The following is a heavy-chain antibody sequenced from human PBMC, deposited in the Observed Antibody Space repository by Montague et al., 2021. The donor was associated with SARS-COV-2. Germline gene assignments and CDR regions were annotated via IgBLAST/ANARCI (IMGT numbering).Heavy chain of an antibody. J-gene: IGHJ3*01. CDR1: GGSISSGSYY. V-gene: IGHV4-61*02. CDR3: ARINIAVANVFDV. D-gene: IGHD6-19*01. Sequence: TLSLTCTVSGGSISSGSYYWSWIRQPAGKGLEWIGRVYTGGSTNFNPSLRSRVTISLDTSKNQFSLKLKSVTAADTAVCFCARINIAVANVFDVWGHGTMVTVSS. CDR2: VYTGGST.